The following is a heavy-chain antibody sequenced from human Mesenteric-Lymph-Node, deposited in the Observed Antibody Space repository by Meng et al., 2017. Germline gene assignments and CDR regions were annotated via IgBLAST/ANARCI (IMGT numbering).Heavy chain of an antibody. D-gene: IGHD1-14*01. CDR2: IYYSGNT. V-gene: IGHV4-30-4*01. J-gene: IGHJ5*02. CDR3: ARAEYYNWFDP. Sequence: QVQLQQSVPGLVKPSQTLSLPCTVSGGSVSSGNNYWIWIRQPPGKGLEWIGYIYYSGNTYYNPSLKSRVTISIDTSKNQFSLKLSSVTAADTAVYYCARAEYYNWFDPWGQGTLVTVSS. CDR1: GGSVSSGNNY.